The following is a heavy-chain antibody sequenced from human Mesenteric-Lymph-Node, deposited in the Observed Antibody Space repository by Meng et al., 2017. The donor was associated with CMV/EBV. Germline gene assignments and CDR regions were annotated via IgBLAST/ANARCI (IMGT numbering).Heavy chain of an antibody. Sequence: SETLSLTCTVSGGSVSSGSYYWSWIRQPPGKGLEWIGSIYYSGSTYYNPSLKSRVTISVDTSKNQFSLKLSSVTAADTAVYYCARHPADGDYLFDYWGQGTLVTVS. CDR3: ARHPADGDYLFDY. J-gene: IGHJ4*02. V-gene: IGHV4-39*01. D-gene: IGHD4-17*01. CDR1: GGSVSSGSYY. CDR2: IYYSGST.